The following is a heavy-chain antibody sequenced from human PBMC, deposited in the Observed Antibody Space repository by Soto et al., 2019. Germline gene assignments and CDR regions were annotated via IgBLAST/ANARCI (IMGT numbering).Heavy chain of an antibody. Sequence: SETLSLTCAVSGGSISSGGYSWSWIRQPPGKGLEWIGYIYHSGSTYYNPSLKSRVTISVDRSKNQFSLKLSSVTAADTAVYYCARSRFLEWLDGGPRFDPWGQGTLVTVSS. CDR1: GGSISSGGYS. V-gene: IGHV4-30-2*01. J-gene: IGHJ5*02. CDR2: IYHSGST. D-gene: IGHD3-3*01. CDR3: ARSRFLEWLDGGPRFDP.